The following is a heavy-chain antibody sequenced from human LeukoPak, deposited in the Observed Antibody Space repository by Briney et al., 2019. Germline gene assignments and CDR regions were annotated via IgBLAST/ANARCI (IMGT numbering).Heavy chain of an antibody. CDR3: ATSYPSGSYGNLDS. CDR1: GVSITTYY. D-gene: IGHD3-10*01. V-gene: IGHV4-59*01. CDR2: ISYSGTT. Sequence: PSETLSLTCTVSGVSITTYYWSWIRQPPGKGLEWIGFISYSGTTSYSPSLKSRVTMSVDAPKNQFSLKLSSVTAADTAVYYCATSYPSGSYGNLDSWGQGTLVSVSS. J-gene: IGHJ4*02.